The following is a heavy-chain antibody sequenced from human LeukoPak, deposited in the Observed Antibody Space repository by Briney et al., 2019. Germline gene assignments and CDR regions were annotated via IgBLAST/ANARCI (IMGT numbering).Heavy chain of an antibody. CDR3: ARDGYGSGRLPGD. Sequence: SETLSLTCTVSGGSINNYNWSWIRQPAGKGLEWIGRIYTSGSTNYNPSLKSRVTMSVDTSKNQFSLKLSSVTAADTAVYYCARDGYGSGRLPGDWGQGTLVTVSS. V-gene: IGHV4-4*07. J-gene: IGHJ4*02. CDR1: GGSINNYN. CDR2: IYTSGST. D-gene: IGHD3-10*01.